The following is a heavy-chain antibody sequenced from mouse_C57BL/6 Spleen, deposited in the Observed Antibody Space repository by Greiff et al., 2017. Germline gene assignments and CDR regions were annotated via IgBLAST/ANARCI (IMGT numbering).Heavy chain of an antibody. CDR1: GYAFSSYW. J-gene: IGHJ4*01. CDR3: ARSGWIYAMDY. V-gene: IGHV1-80*01. Sequence: VQLVESGAELVKPGASVKISCKASGYAFSSYWMNWVKQRPGKGLEWIGQIYPGDGDTNYNGKFKGKATLTADKSSSTAYMQLSSLTSEDSAVYFCARSGWIYAMDYWGQGTSVTVSS. CDR2: IYPGDGDT. D-gene: IGHD2-3*01.